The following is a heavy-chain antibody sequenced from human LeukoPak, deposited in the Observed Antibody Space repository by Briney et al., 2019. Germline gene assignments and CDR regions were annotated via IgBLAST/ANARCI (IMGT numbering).Heavy chain of an antibody. D-gene: IGHD3-16*01. CDR3: ARGGSSITFWGVAPRNWFDP. J-gene: IGHJ5*02. V-gene: IGHV1-46*01. Sequence: ASVKVSCKASGYTFTSYYMHWVRQAPGQGLEWMGIINPSGGSTSYAQKFQGRVTMTRDTSTSTVYMELSSLRSEDTAVYYCARGGSSITFWGVAPRNWFDPWGQGTLVTASS. CDR2: INPSGGST. CDR1: GYTFTSYY.